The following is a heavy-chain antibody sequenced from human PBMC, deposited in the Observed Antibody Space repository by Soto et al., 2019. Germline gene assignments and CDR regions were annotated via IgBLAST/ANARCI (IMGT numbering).Heavy chain of an antibody. D-gene: IGHD2-15*01. Sequence: ASVKVSCKASGCTFTSYDINWVRQATGQGLEWMGWMNPNSGNTGYAQKFQGRVTMTRNTSISTAYMELSSLRSEDTAVYYCAIGYCSGGLCDAFDIWGQGTMVTVSS. CDR3: AIGYCSGGLCDAFDI. CDR1: GCTFTSYD. CDR2: MNPNSGNT. V-gene: IGHV1-8*01. J-gene: IGHJ3*02.